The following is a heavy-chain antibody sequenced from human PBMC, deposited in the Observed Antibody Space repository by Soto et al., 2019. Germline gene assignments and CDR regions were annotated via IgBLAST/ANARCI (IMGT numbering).Heavy chain of an antibody. Sequence: QVQLEQSGAEVKQPGASVKVSCKASGYTFTNYGVSWVRQAPGQGLEWMGWISAYNGDTKYSQKFQGRVTMTTDTSTSTAYMELRSLRSDDTAVYYCARVPSFSTLDYWGQGYLVSVSS. CDR3: ARVPSFSTLDY. J-gene: IGHJ4*02. CDR2: ISAYNGDT. D-gene: IGHD1-1*01. CDR1: GYTFTNYG. V-gene: IGHV1-18*04.